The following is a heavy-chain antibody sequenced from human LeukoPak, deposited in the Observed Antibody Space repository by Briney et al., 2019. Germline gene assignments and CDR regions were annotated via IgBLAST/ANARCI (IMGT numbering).Heavy chain of an antibody. CDR2: INPSGGST. V-gene: IGHV1-46*01. CDR1: GYTFTSYY. D-gene: IGHD6-6*01. J-gene: IGHJ4*02. CDR3: ARDISSEEGDDY. Sequence: GASVKVSCKASGYTFTSYYMHWVRQAPGQGLEWMGKINPSGGSTSYAQKFQGRVTMTRDTSTSTVYMELSSLRSEDTAVYYCARDISSEEGDDYWGQGTLVTVSS.